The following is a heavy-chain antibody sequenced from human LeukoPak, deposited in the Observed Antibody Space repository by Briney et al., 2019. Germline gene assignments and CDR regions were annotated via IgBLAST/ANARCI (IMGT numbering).Heavy chain of an antibody. D-gene: IGHD6-13*01. CDR1: GYSFTSYW. CDR2: IYPGDSDT. CDR3: ARPSYGSSSWCSISSEFDY. J-gene: IGHJ4*02. Sequence: GESLQISCKGPGYSFTSYWIGCVRQLPGKGLEWMGIIYPGDSDTRYSPSFQGQVTISADKSISTAYLQWSSLKASDTAMYYCARPSYGSSSWCSISSEFDYWGQGTLVTVSS. V-gene: IGHV5-51*01.